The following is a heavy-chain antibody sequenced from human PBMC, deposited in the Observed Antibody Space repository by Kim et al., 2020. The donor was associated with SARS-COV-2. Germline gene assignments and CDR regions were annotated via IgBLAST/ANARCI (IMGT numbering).Heavy chain of an antibody. V-gene: IGHV4-59*13. D-gene: IGHD3-10*01. J-gene: IGHJ4*02. Sequence: SETLSLTCTVSGGSISSYYWSWIRQPPGKGLEWIGYIYYSGSTNYNPSLKSRVTISVDTSKNQFSLKLSSVTAADTAVYYCARLLLWFGESYIDYWGQGTLVTVSS. CDR2: IYYSGST. CDR1: GGSISSYY. CDR3: ARLLLWFGESYIDY.